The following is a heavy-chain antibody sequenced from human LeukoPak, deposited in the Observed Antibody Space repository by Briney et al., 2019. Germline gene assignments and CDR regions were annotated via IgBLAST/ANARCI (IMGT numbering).Heavy chain of an antibody. CDR3: ARDNKSYNHFDY. CDR2: PSGSGGNT. D-gene: IGHD1-1*01. CDR1: GFTFSSYA. Sequence: GSLRLSCAASGFTFSSYAMSWVRQAPGKGLEWVSGPSGSGGNTIYADSVKGRFTISRDNSKNTMFLQMNSLRAEDTAVYYCARDNKSYNHFDYWGQGTLVTVSS. V-gene: IGHV3-23*01. J-gene: IGHJ4*02.